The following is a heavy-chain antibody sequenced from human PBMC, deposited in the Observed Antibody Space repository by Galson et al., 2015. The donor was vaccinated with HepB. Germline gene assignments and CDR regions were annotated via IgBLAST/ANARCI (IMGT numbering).Heavy chain of an antibody. CDR1: GFTVSSNY. CDR3: ARDQAYYDSSGYLGLGSDY. D-gene: IGHD3-22*01. Sequence: SLRLSCAASGFTVSSNYMSWVRQAPGKGLEWVSVIYSGGSTYYADSVKGRFTISRDNSKNTLYLQMNSQRAEDTAVYYCARDQAYYDSSGYLGLGSDYWGQETLVTFPT. CDR2: IYSGGST. V-gene: IGHV3-66*01. J-gene: IGHJ4*02.